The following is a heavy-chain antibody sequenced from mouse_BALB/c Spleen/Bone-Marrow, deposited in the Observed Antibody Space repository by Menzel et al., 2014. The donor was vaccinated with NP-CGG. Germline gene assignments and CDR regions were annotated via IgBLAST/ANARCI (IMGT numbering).Heavy chain of an antibody. Sequence: EVKVEESGGGLVQPGGSLKLSCATSGFTFSDYYMYWVRQTPEKRLEWVAYISNGGGSTYYPDTVKGRFTISRDNAKNTLYLQMSRLKSEDTAMYYCARNAFYRGYAMDYWRQGTSVTVSS. CDR2: ISNGGGST. CDR1: GFTFSDYY. V-gene: IGHV5-12*02. J-gene: IGHJ4*01. D-gene: IGHD2-12*01. CDR3: ARNAFYRGYAMDY.